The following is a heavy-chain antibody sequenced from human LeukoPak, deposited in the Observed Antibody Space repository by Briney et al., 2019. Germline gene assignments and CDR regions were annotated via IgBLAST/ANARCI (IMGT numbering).Heavy chain of an antibody. CDR1: GFTFSSYA. J-gene: IGHJ5*02. CDR2: ISGSGGST. CDR3: ARDVTYHGGDWFDP. Sequence: GGSLRLSCAASGFTFSSYAMSWVRQAPGKGLEWVSGISGSGGSTYYADSVKGRFTISRDNSKNTLYLQMNSLRAEDTALYYCARDVTYHGGDWFDPWGQGTLVTVSS. V-gene: IGHV3-23*01. D-gene: IGHD4-23*01.